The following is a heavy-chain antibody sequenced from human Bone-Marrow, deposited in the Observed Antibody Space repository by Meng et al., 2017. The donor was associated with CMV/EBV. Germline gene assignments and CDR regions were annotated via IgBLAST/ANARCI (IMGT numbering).Heavy chain of an antibody. Sequence: GGSLRLSCAASGFTFRSYSMHWVRQTPGKGLEWVAVIWYDGSNEYYIDTVKGRFTISRDNSKNMLYLEMNSLTTEDSAVYYCAMDGAVWGQGTLVTVSS. CDR3: AMDGAV. CDR1: GFTFRSYS. J-gene: IGHJ4*02. CDR2: IWYDGSNE. D-gene: IGHD2-2*03. V-gene: IGHV3-33*08.